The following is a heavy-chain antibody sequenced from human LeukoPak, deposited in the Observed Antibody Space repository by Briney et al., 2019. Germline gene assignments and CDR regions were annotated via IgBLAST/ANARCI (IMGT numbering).Heavy chain of an antibody. CDR3: ARGTFYGGNSKGVFGY. V-gene: IGHV4-34*01. J-gene: IGHJ4*02. Sequence: SETLSLTCAVYGGSFSGYYWSWIRQPPGKGLEWIGEINHSGSTNYNPSLKSRVTISVDTSKNQFSLKLSSVTAADTAVYYCARGTFYGGNSKGVFGYWGQGTLVTVSS. CDR1: GGSFSGYY. CDR2: INHSGST. D-gene: IGHD4-23*01.